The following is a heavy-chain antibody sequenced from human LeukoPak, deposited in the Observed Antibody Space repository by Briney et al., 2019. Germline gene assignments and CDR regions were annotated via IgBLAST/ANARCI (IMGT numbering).Heavy chain of an antibody. CDR3: VKGRGYSGYDASLLDY. J-gene: IGHJ4*02. D-gene: IGHD5-12*01. Sequence: GSLRLSCSASGFTFSSNAMHWVRQAPGKGLEYVSAISSNGGSTYYVDSVKGRFTISRDTSKNTLYLQMSSLKTEDTAVYYCVKGRGYSGYDASLLDYWGQGTLVTVSS. V-gene: IGHV3-64D*09. CDR1: GFTFSSNA. CDR2: ISSNGGST.